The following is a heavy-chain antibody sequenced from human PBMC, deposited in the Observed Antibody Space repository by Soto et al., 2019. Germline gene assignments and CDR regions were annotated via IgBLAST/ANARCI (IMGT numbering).Heavy chain of an antibody. CDR1: GYSFTSYW. D-gene: IGHD6-13*01. Sequence: CKGSGYSFTSYWISWVRQMPGKGLEWMGRIDPSDSYTNYSPSFQGHVTISVDTSKNQFSLKLSSVTAADTAVYYCARVPSSSWYLSWFDPWGQGTLVTVSS. V-gene: IGHV5-10-1*01. CDR2: IDPSDSYT. J-gene: IGHJ5*02. CDR3: ARVPSSSWYLSWFDP.